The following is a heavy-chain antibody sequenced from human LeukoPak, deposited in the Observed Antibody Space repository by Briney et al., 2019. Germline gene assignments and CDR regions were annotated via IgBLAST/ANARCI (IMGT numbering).Heavy chain of an antibody. CDR3: AELGITMIGGV. CDR2: ITSGSRYI. Sequence: GGSLRLSCAASGFTFTNYNMNWVRQAPGKGLEWVSSITSGSRYIYYGDSVKGRFTISRDNAKNSLYLQMNSLRAEDTAVYYCAELGITMIGGVWGKGTTVTISS. D-gene: IGHD3-10*02. J-gene: IGHJ6*04. CDR1: GFTFTNYN. V-gene: IGHV3-21*01.